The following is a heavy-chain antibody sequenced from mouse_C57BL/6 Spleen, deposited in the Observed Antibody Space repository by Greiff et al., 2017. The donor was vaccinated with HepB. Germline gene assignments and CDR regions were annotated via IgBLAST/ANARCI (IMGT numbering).Heavy chain of an antibody. CDR2: INPSSGYT. Sequence: QVQLKQSGAELARPGASVKMSCKASGYTFTSYTMHWVKQRPGQGLEWIGYINPSSGYTKHNQKFKDKATLTADKSSSTAYMQLSSLTSEDSAVYYCARRGSTMVDYWGQGTTLTVSS. J-gene: IGHJ2*01. CDR3: ARRGSTMVDY. D-gene: IGHD2-1*01. V-gene: IGHV1-4*01. CDR1: GYTFTSYT.